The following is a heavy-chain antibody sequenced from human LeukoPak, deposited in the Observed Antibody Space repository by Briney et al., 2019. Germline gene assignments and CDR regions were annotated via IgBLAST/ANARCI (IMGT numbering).Heavy chain of an antibody. V-gene: IGHV4-59*01. Sequence: PSETLSLTCTVSGGSISSYYWSWIRQPPGKGLEWIGYIYYSGSTNYNPSLKSRVTISVDTSKNQFSLKLSSVTAADTAVYYCARGEPTYVEFGDGAFDIWGQGTMVTVSS. CDR3: ARGEPTYVEFGDGAFDI. CDR2: IYYSGST. CDR1: GGSISSYY. D-gene: IGHD3-10*01. J-gene: IGHJ3*02.